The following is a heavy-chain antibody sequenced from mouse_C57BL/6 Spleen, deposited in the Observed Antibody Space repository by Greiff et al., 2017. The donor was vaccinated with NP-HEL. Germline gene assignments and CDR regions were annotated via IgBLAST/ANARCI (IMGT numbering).Heavy chain of an antibody. V-gene: IGHV1-82*01. CDR3: ARHYYSSFWFAY. CDR1: GYAFSSSW. J-gene: IGHJ3*01. Sequence: VQLQQSGPELVKPGASVKISCKASGYAFSSSWMNWVKQRPGKGLEWIGRIYPGDGDTNYNGKFKGKATLTADKSSCTAYMQLSSLTSEESAVYFCARHYYSSFWFAYWGQGTLVTVSA. D-gene: IGHD2-12*01. CDR2: IYPGDGDT.